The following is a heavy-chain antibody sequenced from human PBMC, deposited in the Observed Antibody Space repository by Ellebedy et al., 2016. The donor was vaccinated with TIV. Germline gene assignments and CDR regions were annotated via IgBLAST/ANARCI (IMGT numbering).Heavy chain of an antibody. CDR3: ARDGACGGDCYGDNY. CDR2: INPKNGGT. V-gene: IGHV1-2*02. J-gene: IGHJ4*02. Sequence: AASVKVSCKASGVTFSRYAVSWVRQAPGQGLEWMGWINPKNGGTNYAQKFQGRVTMTRDTSISTAYMELSWLRSDDTAVYYCARDGACGGDCYGDNYWGQGSLVTVSS. D-gene: IGHD2-21*02. CDR1: GVTFSRYA.